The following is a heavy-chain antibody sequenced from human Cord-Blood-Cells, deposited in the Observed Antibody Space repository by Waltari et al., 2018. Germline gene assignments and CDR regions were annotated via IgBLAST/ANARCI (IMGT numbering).Heavy chain of an antibody. CDR2: INPNSGGT. Sequence: QVQLVQSGAEVKKPGDSVKVSCKASGYTFTGYYMHWVRQAPGQGLECMGWINPNSGGTNNAQKFQGRVTMTRDTSISTAYMELSRLRSDDTAVYYCARHDFWSGYLYWGQGTLVTVSS. CDR1: GYTFTGYY. CDR3: ARHDFWSGYLY. V-gene: IGHV1-2*02. D-gene: IGHD3-3*01. J-gene: IGHJ4*02.